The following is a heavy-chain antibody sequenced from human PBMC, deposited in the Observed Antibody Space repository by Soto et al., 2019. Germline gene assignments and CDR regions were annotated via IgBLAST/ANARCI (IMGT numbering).Heavy chain of an antibody. CDR1: GGSISSGGFY. CDR3: ARGGYSGNWFDP. J-gene: IGHJ5*02. Sequence: SETLSLTCTVSGGSISSGGFYWNWIRQHPGKDLEWIGYIFPSGSTYYNPSLNSRVIMSADTSKNQLSLNLNSVTAADTAVYYCARGGYSGNWFDPWGQGTLVTVSP. CDR2: IFPSGST. V-gene: IGHV4-31*03. D-gene: IGHD1-1*01.